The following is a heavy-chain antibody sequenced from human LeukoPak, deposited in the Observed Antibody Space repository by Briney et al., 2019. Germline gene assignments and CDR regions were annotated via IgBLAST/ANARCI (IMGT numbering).Heavy chain of an antibody. Sequence: VASVKVSCKASGYTFTGYYMHWVRQAPGQGLEWMGWINPNSGGTNYAQKFQGRVTMTRDTSISTAYMELSRLRSDDTAVYYCARDPTVVGTHSRFDPWGQGTLVTVSS. CDR2: INPNSGGT. J-gene: IGHJ5*02. CDR1: GYTFTGYY. V-gene: IGHV1-2*02. D-gene: IGHD4-23*01. CDR3: ARDPTVVGTHSRFDP.